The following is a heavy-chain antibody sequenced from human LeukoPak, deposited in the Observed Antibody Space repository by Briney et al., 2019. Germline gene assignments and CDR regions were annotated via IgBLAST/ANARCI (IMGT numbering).Heavy chain of an antibody. CDR1: GFTFGDYA. D-gene: IGHD3-10*01. J-gene: IGHJ4*02. CDR3: ARGAGSGSYYHHGY. Sequence: GRSLRLSCAAFGFTFGDYAMHWVRQAPGKGLEWVSGISWNSGSIGYADSVKGRFTISRDNAKNSLYLQMNSLRADDTAVYYCARGAGSGSYYHHGYWGQGTLVTVSS. CDR2: ISWNSGSI. V-gene: IGHV3-9*01.